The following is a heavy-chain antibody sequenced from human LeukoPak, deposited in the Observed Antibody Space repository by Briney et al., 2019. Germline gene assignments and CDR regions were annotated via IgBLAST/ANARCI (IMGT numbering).Heavy chain of an antibody. Sequence: SETLSLTCTVSGGSISSYYWSWSRQPAGKGLEWIGRIYTSGSTNYNPSLKSRVTMSVDTSKNHFSLKLSSVTAADTAVYYCARVAKRGWYFDYWGQGTLVTVSS. J-gene: IGHJ4*02. CDR3: ARVAKRGWYFDY. CDR2: IYTSGST. V-gene: IGHV4-4*07. CDR1: GGSISSYY. D-gene: IGHD6-19*01.